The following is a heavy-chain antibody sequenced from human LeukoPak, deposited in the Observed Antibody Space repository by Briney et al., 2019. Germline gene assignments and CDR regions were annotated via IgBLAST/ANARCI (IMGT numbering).Heavy chain of an antibody. CDR1: GGSISSYY. J-gene: IGHJ3*02. CDR2: IYYSGST. V-gene: IGHV4-59*01. D-gene: IGHD2-15*01. Sequence: SETLSLTCTVAGGSISSYYWSWIRQPPGKGLEWIGYIYYSGSTNYNPSLKSRVTISVDTSKNRFSLKLSSVTAADTAVYYCARVGCSGGSCYSDAFDIWGQGTMVTVSS. CDR3: ARVGCSGGSCYSDAFDI.